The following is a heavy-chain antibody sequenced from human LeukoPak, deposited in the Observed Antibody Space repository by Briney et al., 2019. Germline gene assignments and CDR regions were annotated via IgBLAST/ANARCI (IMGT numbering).Heavy chain of an antibody. D-gene: IGHD3-16*01. V-gene: IGHV3-7*03. CDR1: GFTFSSYW. Sequence: GASLRLSCAASGFTFSSYWMNWVRQAPGKGLEWVANIKQDGSEKDYVDSVKGRFTISRDNAKNSLYLQMNSLRAEDTAVYYCAKLIPGYDPYDAFDIWGQGTMVTVSS. CDR3: AKLIPGYDPYDAFDI. J-gene: IGHJ3*02. CDR2: IKQDGSEK.